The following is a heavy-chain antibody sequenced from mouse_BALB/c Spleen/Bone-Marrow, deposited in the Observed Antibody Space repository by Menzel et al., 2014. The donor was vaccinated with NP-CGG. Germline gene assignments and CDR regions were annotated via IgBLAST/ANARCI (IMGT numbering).Heavy chain of an antibody. J-gene: IGHJ4*01. CDR1: GFSLTSYA. Sequence: QAQLQQSGPGLVQPAQSLSITCTVSGFSLTSYAIHWVRQSPGKGLEWLGVMWIGGSTDYNAAFISRLDITKDNSKSQVFFKMNSLQTNDTAIYYCVRSGLRLRGAMDYGGQGTSGTVSP. D-gene: IGHD2-4*01. CDR2: MWIGGST. CDR3: VRSGLRLRGAMDY. V-gene: IGHV2-2*02.